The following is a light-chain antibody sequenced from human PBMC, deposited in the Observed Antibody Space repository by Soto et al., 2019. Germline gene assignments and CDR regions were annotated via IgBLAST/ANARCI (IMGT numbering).Light chain of an antibody. CDR1: QSVSSRF. J-gene: IGKJ1*01. CDR3: QQYARSRT. V-gene: IGKV3-20*01. Sequence: EIVLTQSPGTLSLSPGERATLSCRASQSVSSRFLAWYQQKPGQAPKVLIYGASTRATGIPDRFSGSGSGTDFTLTISRLEPEDFAVYYCQQYARSRTFGQGTKVEMK. CDR2: GAS.